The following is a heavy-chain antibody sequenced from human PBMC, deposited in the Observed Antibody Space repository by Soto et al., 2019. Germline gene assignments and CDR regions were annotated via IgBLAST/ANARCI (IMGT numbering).Heavy chain of an antibody. CDR2: INANNGNT. J-gene: IGHJ4*02. Sequence: QVPLVQSGAEVKKPGASVKGSCRASGYTFTNYGISWVRQAPGQGLEWMGWINANNGNTNYAQTLQGRVTMTTDTSTSTAYMELRSLRSDDTAVYYCARDTMTGYLQFDYWGQGTLVTVSS. CDR1: GYTFTNYG. CDR3: ARDTMTGYLQFDY. D-gene: IGHD3-9*01. V-gene: IGHV1-18*01.